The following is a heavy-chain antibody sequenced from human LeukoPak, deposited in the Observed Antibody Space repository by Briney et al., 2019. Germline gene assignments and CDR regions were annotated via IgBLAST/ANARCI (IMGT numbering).Heavy chain of an antibody. D-gene: IGHD3-10*01. CDR1: GFTFSSYA. CDR3: TTDLGITMIRGVIVF. J-gene: IGHJ4*02. CDR2: MSGSVGST. Sequence: GGSLRLSCAASGFTFSSYAMSWVRQAPGKGLEWVSGMSGSVGSTYYADSVKGRFTISRDNSKNTLYLQMNSLKTEDTAVYFCTTDLGITMIRGVIVFWGQGTLVTVSS. V-gene: IGHV3-23*01.